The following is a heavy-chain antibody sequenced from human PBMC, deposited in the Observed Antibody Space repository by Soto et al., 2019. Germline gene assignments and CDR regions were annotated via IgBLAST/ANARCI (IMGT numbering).Heavy chain of an antibody. Sequence: QVQLQQWGAGLLKPSETLSLTCAVYGGSFTGYSWSWIRQPPGKGLEWIGAITHSGSTNYNPSLKSRVTISVDTSKNQFSLKLSYVTAADTAVYYCARQWPAAILLPTTRGWFAPWGQGTLVTVSS. CDR3: ARQWPAAILLPTTRGWFAP. J-gene: IGHJ5*02. D-gene: IGHD2-2*02. CDR1: GGSFTGYS. V-gene: IGHV4-34*01. CDR2: ITHSGST.